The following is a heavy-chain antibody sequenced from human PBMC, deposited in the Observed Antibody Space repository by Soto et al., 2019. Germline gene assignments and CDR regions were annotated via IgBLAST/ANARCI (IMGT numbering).Heavy chain of an antibody. J-gene: IGHJ2*01. V-gene: IGHV3-30-3*01. Sequence: QVQLVESGGDVVQPGRSLRLSCAASGFTFSGYTMHWVRQAPGKGLEWVAVISKDGSNKYYVDSVKGRFTVSRDNSKNTVYLQMNSLIVDDMAVYYCARDQGEPVSLVRGLIFRDDWYFDLWGRGTLVTVSS. D-gene: IGHD3-10*01. CDR3: ARDQGEPVSLVRGLIFRDDWYFDL. CDR1: GFTFSGYT. CDR2: ISKDGSNK.